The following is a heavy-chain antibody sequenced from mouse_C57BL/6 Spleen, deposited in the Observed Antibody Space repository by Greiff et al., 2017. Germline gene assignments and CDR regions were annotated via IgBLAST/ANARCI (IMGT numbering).Heavy chain of an antibody. CDR2: ILPGSGST. CDR1: GYTFTGYW. Sequence: VQLQESGAELMKPGASVKLSCKATGYTFTGYWIEWVKQRPGHGLEWIGEILPGSGSTNSNEKFKGKATFTADTSSNTAYMQLSSLTTEDSAIYYCARDPSYYGSSYDAMDYWGQGTSVTVSS. CDR3: ARDPSYYGSSYDAMDY. J-gene: IGHJ4*01. V-gene: IGHV1-9*01. D-gene: IGHD1-1*01.